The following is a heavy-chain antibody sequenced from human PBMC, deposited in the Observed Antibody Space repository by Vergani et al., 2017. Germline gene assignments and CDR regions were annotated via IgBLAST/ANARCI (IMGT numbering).Heavy chain of an antibody. D-gene: IGHD3-10*01. Sequence: EVQLLESGGGLVQPGGSRRLPCAGAGFTFDTYTMAYVRQAPGKGLEWVATISSGGGDIFYADSVKGRSTISRDNSKNTLFLQMNSLKDEDTAVYYCTTAWGLYYLHGEYFQYWGRGTLVSGSS. CDR3: TTAWGLYYLHGEYFQY. V-gene: IGHV3-23*01. J-gene: IGHJ1*01. CDR2: ISSGGGDI. CDR1: GFTFDTYT.